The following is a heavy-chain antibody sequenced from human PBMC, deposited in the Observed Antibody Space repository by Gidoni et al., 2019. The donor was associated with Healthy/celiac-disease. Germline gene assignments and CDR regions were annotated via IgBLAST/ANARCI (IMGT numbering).Heavy chain of an antibody. CDR3: ARLVGDYYDSSDYYYYGMDV. Sequence: EVQLVESGGGLVKPGGSLRLSCAASGFTCSSYSMNWVRQAPGKGLAWVSSISSSSSYISYAVSVKGRFTISRDNSKNSLYLQMTSLRAEDTAVFYCARLVGDYYDSSDYYYYGMDVWGQGTTVTVSS. J-gene: IGHJ6*02. CDR1: GFTCSSYS. CDR2: ISSSSSYI. D-gene: IGHD3-22*01. V-gene: IGHV3-21*01.